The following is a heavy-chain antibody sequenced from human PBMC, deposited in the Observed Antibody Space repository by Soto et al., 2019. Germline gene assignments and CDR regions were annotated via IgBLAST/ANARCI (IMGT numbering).Heavy chain of an antibody. CDR3: LIGRREEWLSRIYYYYYMDV. V-gene: IGHV1-8*01. CDR2: MNPNSDNT. Sequence: GASVKVSCKASGYTFTSYDINWVRQATGQELERLEWMNPNSDNTGYAQNFQGRVTMTRNTSISTAYMELSSLRSLDTAVYFCLIGRREEWLSRIYYYYYMDVWGKGTTVTVSS. D-gene: IGHD3-3*01. CDR1: GYTFTSYD. J-gene: IGHJ6*03.